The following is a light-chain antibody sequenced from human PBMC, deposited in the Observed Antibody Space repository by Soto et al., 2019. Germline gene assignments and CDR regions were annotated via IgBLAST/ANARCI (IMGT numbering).Light chain of an antibody. V-gene: IGLV2-14*01. CDR1: SSDVCGYNY. Sequence: QSALTQPASVSGSPGQSITVSCTGTSSDVCGYNYVSWYQHHPGKAPRLMIYEVSNRPSGVSDRFSGSKSGNTASLTISGLLAEDEADYYCSSYTSISTYVFGTGTKLTVL. CDR2: EVS. CDR3: SSYTSISTYV. J-gene: IGLJ1*01.